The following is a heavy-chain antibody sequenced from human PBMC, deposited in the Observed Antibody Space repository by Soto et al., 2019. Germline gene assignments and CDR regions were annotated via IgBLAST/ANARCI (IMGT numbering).Heavy chain of an antibody. CDR1: GYSFTSYW. J-gene: IGHJ3*02. CDR3: ARLGSSSWYGHDAFDI. D-gene: IGHD6-13*01. CDR2: IYPGDSDT. Sequence: PGESLKISCKGSGYSFTSYWIGWVRQMPGKGLEWMGIIYPGDSDTRYSPSFQGQVTISADKSISTAYLQWSSLKASDTAMYYCARLGSSSWYGHDAFDIWGQGTMVTVSS. V-gene: IGHV5-51*01.